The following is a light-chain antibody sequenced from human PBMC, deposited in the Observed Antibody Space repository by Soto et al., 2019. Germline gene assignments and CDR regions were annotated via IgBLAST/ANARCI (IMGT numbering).Light chain of an antibody. Sequence: DIQMAQSPSSLSASVGDRVTITCRASQSISVYLNWYQQKPGKAPKLLVYAASSLQSGVPSRFSGSGSGPDFTLTISGLPPEDFATYYCQQGYCTPYTFGQETQLEIK. CDR3: QQGYCTPYT. J-gene: IGKJ2*01. CDR2: AAS. CDR1: QSISVY. V-gene: IGKV1-39*01.